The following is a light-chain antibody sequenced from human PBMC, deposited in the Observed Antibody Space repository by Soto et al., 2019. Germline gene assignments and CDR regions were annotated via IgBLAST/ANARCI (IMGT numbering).Light chain of an antibody. CDR3: QNYNGGPWT. CDR1: QGISTY. CDR2: AAS. V-gene: IGKV1-27*01. J-gene: IGKJ1*01. Sequence: DIQMTQSPSSLSASVGDRVTITCRASQGISTYLVWYQQKPGTVPKLLFFAASNLHSGVPSRFSGSGSGTDFPLTISSLQPEDVATDYCQNYNGGPWTFGQGTKVEIK.